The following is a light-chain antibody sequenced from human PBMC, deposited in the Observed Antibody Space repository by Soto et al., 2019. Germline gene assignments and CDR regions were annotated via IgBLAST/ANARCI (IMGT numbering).Light chain of an antibody. CDR3: QQYDRSPYI. Sequence: DIVLTQSPGTLSFSPGERATLSCRASQSVATNHLAWYHQRPGQAPRLLIYGTSSRAAGIPDRFSASGSGPDFTLTISRLEPEDSAVYYCQQYDRSPYIFGPGTKLEIK. CDR2: GTS. J-gene: IGKJ2*01. V-gene: IGKV3-20*01. CDR1: QSVATNH.